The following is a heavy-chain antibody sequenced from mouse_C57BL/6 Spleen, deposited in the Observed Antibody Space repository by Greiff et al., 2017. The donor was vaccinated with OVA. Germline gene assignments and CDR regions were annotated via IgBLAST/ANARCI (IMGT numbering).Heavy chain of an antibody. CDR3: AREGSSYGYLDY. D-gene: IGHD1-1*01. J-gene: IGHJ2*01. Sequence: EVKVVESGGGLVKPGGSLKLSCAASGFTFSDYGMHWVRQAPEKGLEWVAYISSGSSTIYYADTVKGRFTISRDNAKNTLFLQMTSLRSEDTAMYYCAREGSSYGYLDYWGQGTTLTVSS. CDR2: ISSGSSTI. CDR1: GFTFSDYG. V-gene: IGHV5-17*01.